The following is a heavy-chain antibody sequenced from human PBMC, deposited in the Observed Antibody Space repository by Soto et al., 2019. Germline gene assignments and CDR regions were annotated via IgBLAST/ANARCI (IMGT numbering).Heavy chain of an antibody. J-gene: IGHJ5*02. CDR3: ALDTDCSGGSCYSSFLDP. CDR1: GYTFTNYA. V-gene: IGHV1-3*01. D-gene: IGHD2-15*01. Sequence: ASVKVSCKASGYTFTNYAMHWVRQAPGQRLEWMGWINAGNGNTKYSQKFQGRVTITRGTSASTAYMELSSLRSEDTAVYYCALDTDCSGGSCYSSFLDPWGQGTLVTVSS. CDR2: INAGNGNT.